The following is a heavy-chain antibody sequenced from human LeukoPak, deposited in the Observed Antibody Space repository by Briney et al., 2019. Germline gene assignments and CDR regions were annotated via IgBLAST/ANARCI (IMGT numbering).Heavy chain of an antibody. D-gene: IGHD2-8*01. CDR3: ARCGYCTNGVCYIPYYYYYYMDV. Sequence: PSGTLSLTCAVSGGSISSSNWWSWVRQPPGKRLEWIGEIYHSGSTNYNPSLKSRVTISVDKSKNQFSLKLSSVTAADTAVYYCARCGYCTNGVCYIPYYYYYYMDVWGKGTTVTVSS. V-gene: IGHV4-4*02. CDR1: GGSISSSNW. CDR2: IYHSGST. J-gene: IGHJ6*03.